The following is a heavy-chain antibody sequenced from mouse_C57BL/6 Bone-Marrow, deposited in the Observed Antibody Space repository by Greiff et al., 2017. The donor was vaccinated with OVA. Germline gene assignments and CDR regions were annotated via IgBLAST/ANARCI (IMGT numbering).Heavy chain of an antibody. Sequence: EVKLMESGGGLVQPGGSLKLSCAASGFTFSDYYMYWVRQTPEKRLEWVAYISNGGGSTYYPDTVKGRFTISRDNAKNTLYLQMSRLKSEDTAMYYCARQGTSTVVETYWGQGTLVTVSA. V-gene: IGHV5-12*01. CDR3: ARQGTSTVVETY. J-gene: IGHJ3*01. CDR1: GFTFSDYY. D-gene: IGHD1-1*01. CDR2: ISNGGGST.